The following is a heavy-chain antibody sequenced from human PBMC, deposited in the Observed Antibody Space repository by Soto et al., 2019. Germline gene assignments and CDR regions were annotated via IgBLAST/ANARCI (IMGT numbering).Heavy chain of an antibody. CDR2: ISSSGSTI. Sequence: PGGSLRLSCAASGFTFSSYEMNWVRQAPGKGLEWVSYISSSGSTIYYADSVKGRFTISRDNAKNSLHLQMNSLRAEDTAVYYCARAPYYDFWSGNDAFDIWGQGTMVTVSS. CDR1: GFTFSSYE. CDR3: ARAPYYDFWSGNDAFDI. D-gene: IGHD3-3*01. J-gene: IGHJ3*02. V-gene: IGHV3-48*03.